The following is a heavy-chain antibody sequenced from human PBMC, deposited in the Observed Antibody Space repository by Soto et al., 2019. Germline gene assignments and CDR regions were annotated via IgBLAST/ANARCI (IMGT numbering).Heavy chain of an antibody. Sequence: PSETLSLTCAVSGYSISSGYYWGWIRQPPEKGLEWIGSIYHSGTTYYNPSLKSRVTVSVDTSRNQFSLKLTSVTAADTGVYYCASLPMFGVVRQDKRWFDPWGQGILVTVSS. J-gene: IGHJ5*02. CDR1: GYSISSGYY. D-gene: IGHD3-3*02. V-gene: IGHV4-38-2*01. CDR2: IYHSGTT. CDR3: ASLPMFGVVRQDKRWFDP.